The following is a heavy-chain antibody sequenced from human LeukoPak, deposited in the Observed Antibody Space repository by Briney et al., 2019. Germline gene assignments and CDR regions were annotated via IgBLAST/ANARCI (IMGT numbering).Heavy chain of an antibody. CDR3: GAILTGYYFINY. CDR1: GGSISSSSYY. Sequence: PSETLSLTCTVSGGSISSSSYYWGWIRQPPGKGLEWIGSIYYSGSTYYNPSLKSRVTISVDTSKNQFSLKLSSVTAADTAVYYCGAILTGYYFINYWGQGTLVTVSS. CDR2: IYYSGST. D-gene: IGHD3-9*01. J-gene: IGHJ4*02. V-gene: IGHV4-39*07.